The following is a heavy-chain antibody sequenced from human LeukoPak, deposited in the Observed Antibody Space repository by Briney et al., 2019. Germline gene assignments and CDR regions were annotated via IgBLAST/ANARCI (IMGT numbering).Heavy chain of an antibody. Sequence: PGRSLRLSCAASGFTFDDYAMHWVRQAPGKGLEWVSGISWNSGNIGYADSVKVRFAISRDSAKNSLYLQMNSLRAEDMALYYCAKGYSYDMKYYFDYWGQGTLVTVSS. CDR1: GFTFDDYA. D-gene: IGHD5-18*01. CDR2: ISWNSGNI. V-gene: IGHV3-9*03. CDR3: AKGYSYDMKYYFDY. J-gene: IGHJ4*02.